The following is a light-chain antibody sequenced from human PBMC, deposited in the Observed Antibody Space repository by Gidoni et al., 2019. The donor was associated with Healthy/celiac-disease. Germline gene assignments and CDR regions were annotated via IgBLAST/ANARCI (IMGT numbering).Light chain of an antibody. Sequence: SYELTQPPSVSVSQGQTASITCSGDKLGDKYACWYQQKPGQSPVLVIYQDSKRPSGIPERFSGSNSGNTATLTISGTQAMDEADYYCQAWDSSTASVVVGGGTKLTVL. CDR3: QAWDSSTASVV. CDR2: QDS. CDR1: KLGDKY. J-gene: IGLJ2*01. V-gene: IGLV3-1*01.